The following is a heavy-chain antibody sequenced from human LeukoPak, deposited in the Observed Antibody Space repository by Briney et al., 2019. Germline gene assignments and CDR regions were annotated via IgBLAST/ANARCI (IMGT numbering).Heavy chain of an antibody. Sequence: PGRSLRLSCAASGFTFSSYAMHWVRQAPGKGLEWVAVISYDGSNKYYADSVKGRFTISRDNSKNTLYLQMNSLRAEDTAVYYCAKAGRAYGDYVADAFDIWGQGTMVTVSS. CDR2: ISYDGSNK. CDR1: GFTFSSYA. V-gene: IGHV3-30*04. J-gene: IGHJ3*02. CDR3: AKAGRAYGDYVADAFDI. D-gene: IGHD4-17*01.